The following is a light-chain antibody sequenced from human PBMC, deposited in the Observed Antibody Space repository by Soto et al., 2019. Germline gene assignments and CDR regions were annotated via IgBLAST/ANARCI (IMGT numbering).Light chain of an antibody. J-gene: IGKJ4*01. CDR1: QNVRGY. Sequence: EILLTQSPVTLSLSPGERATLSCRASQNVRGYLAWYQQKPGQAPRLLIYGTSTRATGIPDRFSGSGSETEFTLTISSLQSEDFAVYYCQQYDNWPLTFGGGTKVDIK. V-gene: IGKV3-15*01. CDR3: QQYDNWPLT. CDR2: GTS.